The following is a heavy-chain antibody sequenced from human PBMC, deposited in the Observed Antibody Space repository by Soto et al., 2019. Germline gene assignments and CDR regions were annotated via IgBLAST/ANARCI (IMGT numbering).Heavy chain of an antibody. CDR3: AKGVGPTAIDY. Sequence: SETLSLTCTVSGGSVSSGSSYWSWIRQPPGRGLEWIGYIYHSGGANYNPSLKSRVTMSVDTSKNQFSLKLSSVTAADTAVYKCAKGVGPTAIDYWGQGTLVTVSS. CDR2: IYHSGGA. D-gene: IGHD1-26*01. V-gene: IGHV4-61*01. J-gene: IGHJ4*02. CDR1: GGSVSSGSSY.